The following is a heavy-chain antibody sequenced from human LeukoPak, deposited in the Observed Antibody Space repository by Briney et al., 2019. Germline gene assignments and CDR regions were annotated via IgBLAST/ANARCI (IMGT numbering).Heavy chain of an antibody. V-gene: IGHV3-74*01. CDR1: GFSFSTYW. CDR3: AKSFGYSRSWFDN. J-gene: IGHJ4*02. CDR2: IKSDGTTI. Sequence: PGGSLRLSCAASGFSFSTYWMHWVRQAPGKGLVWVSRIKSDGTTINYADSVKGRFTISRDNAKNTLYLEMNSLRVGDTAVYYCAKSFGYSRSWFDNWGQGTLVTVSS. D-gene: IGHD6-13*01.